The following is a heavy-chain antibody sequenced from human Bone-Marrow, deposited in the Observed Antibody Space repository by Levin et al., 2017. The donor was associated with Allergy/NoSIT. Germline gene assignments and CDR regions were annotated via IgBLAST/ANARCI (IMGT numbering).Heavy chain of an antibody. V-gene: IGHV1-69*01. CDR2: IIPIFGTA. CDR1: GGTFSSYA. J-gene: IGHJ3*02. Sequence: PGESLKISCKASGGTFSSYAISWVRQAPGQGLEWMGGIIPIFGTANYAQKFQGRVTITADESTSTAYMELSSLRSEDTAVYYCAREDSSTRRPAFDIWGQGTMVTVSS. CDR3: AREDSSTRRPAFDI. D-gene: IGHD6-13*01.